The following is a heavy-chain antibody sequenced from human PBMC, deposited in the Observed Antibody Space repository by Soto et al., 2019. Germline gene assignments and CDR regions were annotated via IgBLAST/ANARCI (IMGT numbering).Heavy chain of an antibody. CDR1: GFTFNIYA. V-gene: IGHV3-30-3*01. CDR3: AREDDCGYRYINYGLDV. J-gene: IGHJ6*02. CDR2: ISFDGTKK. D-gene: IGHD2-21*02. Sequence: QAQLVESGGGVVQPGRSLRLSCAASGFTFNIYALHWVRQAPGKGLEWVAVISFDGTKKYYSDSVKGRFTISRDNLKNTLDLQMNNLRVEDAALYFCAREDDCGYRYINYGLDVWGQGTTVTVSS.